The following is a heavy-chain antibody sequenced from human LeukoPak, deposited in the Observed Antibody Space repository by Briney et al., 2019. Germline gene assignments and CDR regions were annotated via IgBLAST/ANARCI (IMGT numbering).Heavy chain of an antibody. CDR3: VRDTGSGWDFDY. V-gene: IGHV3-43*02. J-gene: IGHJ4*02. CDR2: VKGDGVTT. D-gene: IGHD6-19*01. CDR1: GFTFNAYA. Sequence: PGGSLRLSWAASGFTFNAYAIHWVRQAPGKDLECVSLVKGDGVTTDYANSVKGRFTVSRDNRKNSLYLQMSNLSTEDTALYYCVRDTGSGWDFDYWGQGTLVTVSS.